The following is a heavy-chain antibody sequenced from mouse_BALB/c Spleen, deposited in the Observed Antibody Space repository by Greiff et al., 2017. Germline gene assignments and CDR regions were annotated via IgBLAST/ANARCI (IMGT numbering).Heavy chain of an antibody. V-gene: IGHV2-9*02. CDR1: GFSLTSYG. Sequence: VKLQESGPGLVAPSQSLSITCTVSGFSLTSYGVHWVRQPPGKGLEWLGVIWAGGSTNYNSALMSRLSISKDNSKSQVFLKMNSLQTDDTAMYYCARDKGYGSAWFAYWGQGTLVTVSA. J-gene: IGHJ3*01. D-gene: IGHD2-2*01. CDR3: ARDKGYGSAWFAY. CDR2: IWAGGST.